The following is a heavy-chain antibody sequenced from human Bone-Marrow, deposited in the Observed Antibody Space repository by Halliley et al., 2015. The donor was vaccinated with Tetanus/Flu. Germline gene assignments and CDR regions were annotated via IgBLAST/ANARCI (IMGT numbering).Heavy chain of an antibody. Sequence: QLVQSGAEVKKAGESLKISCKGSGFSFTRYWIGWVRQMPGKGLEWMGIIYPGDSDTRYSPSFQGQVTISADKSISTAYLQWSSLKAPDTATYSCARPGNYDNSGFYYLGAFDIWGQGTMVTVSS. CDR2: IYPGDSDT. J-gene: IGHJ3*02. V-gene: IGHV5-51*03. D-gene: IGHD3-22*01. CDR1: GFSFTRYW. CDR3: ARPGNYDNSGFYYLGAFDI.